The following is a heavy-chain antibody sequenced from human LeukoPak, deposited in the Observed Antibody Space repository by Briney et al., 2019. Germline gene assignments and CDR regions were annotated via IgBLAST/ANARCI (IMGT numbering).Heavy chain of an antibody. V-gene: IGHV3-30*09. J-gene: IGHJ4*02. CDR2: TDGNRK. CDR3: ARDFLVGAPDFLDF. CDR1: VFTFVPYA. D-gene: IGHD1-26*01. Sequence: PGGSLRLSCAATVFTFVPYAMHWVRQAPGKGLEWLAGTDGNRKIYSDSVEGRFAISRDSSKNTLYLQMNALRDEDTAVYYCARDFLVGAPDFLDFWGQGTLVTVSS.